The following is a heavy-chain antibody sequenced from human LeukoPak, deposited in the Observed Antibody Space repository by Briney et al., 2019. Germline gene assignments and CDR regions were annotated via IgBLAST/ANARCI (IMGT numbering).Heavy chain of an antibody. J-gene: IGHJ3*02. D-gene: IGHD5-18*01. CDR1: GGSISSGDYY. CDR3: ARGWGYSYSIDAFDI. Sequence: SETLSLTCTVSGGSISSGDYYWSWIRQPPGKGLEWIGYIYYSGSTYYNPSLKSRVTISVDTSKNQFSLKLSSVTAADTAVYYCARGWGYSYSIDAFDIWGQGTMVTVSP. V-gene: IGHV4-30-4*01. CDR2: IYYSGST.